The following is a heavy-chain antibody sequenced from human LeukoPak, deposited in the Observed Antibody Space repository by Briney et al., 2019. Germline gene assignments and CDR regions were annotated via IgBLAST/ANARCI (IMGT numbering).Heavy chain of an antibody. Sequence: SETLSLTCTDSGGSISSGGYYWSWIRQPPGRGLEWIGYIYHSGSTYYNPSLKSRVTISVDRSKNQFSLKLSSVTAADTAVYYCARVKSVDTAMVLHWGQGTLVTVSS. CDR2: IYHSGST. J-gene: IGHJ4*02. CDR1: GGSISSGGYY. CDR3: ARVKSVDTAMVLH. V-gene: IGHV4-30-2*01. D-gene: IGHD5-18*01.